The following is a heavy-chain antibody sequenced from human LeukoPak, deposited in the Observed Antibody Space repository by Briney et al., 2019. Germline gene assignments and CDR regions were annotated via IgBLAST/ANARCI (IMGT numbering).Heavy chain of an antibody. Sequence: GSLRLSCAASGFIFSDYYMSWIRQPPGKELEGIGSINYSGNAYYNPSVKSRVTMSVDTSKNQFSLKVTSVTAADTALYYCGRSAGFVHFDHWGQGTLVTGSS. V-gene: IGHV4-38-2*01. D-gene: IGHD3-16*01. CDR2: INYSGNA. J-gene: IGHJ4*02. CDR1: GFIFSDYY. CDR3: GRSAGFVHFDH.